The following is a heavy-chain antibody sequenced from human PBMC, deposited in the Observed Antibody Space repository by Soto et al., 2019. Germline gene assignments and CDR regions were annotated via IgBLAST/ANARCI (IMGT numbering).Heavy chain of an antibody. CDR3: ARDRDTAMVMSASDI. CDR2: INPSGGST. J-gene: IGHJ3*02. D-gene: IGHD5-18*01. CDR1: GYTNTIDY. Sequence: ASLKGACKASGYTNTIDYRRWGRQKNRQGLEWMGIINPSGGSTSYAQKFQGRVTMTRDTSTSTVYMELSSLRSEDTAVYYCARDRDTAMVMSASDIWGQGTMVTVSS. V-gene: IGHV1-46*03.